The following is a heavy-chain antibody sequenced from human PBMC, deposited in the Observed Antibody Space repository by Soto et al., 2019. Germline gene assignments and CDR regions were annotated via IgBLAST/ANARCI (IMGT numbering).Heavy chain of an antibody. Sequence: VQLVESGGGLVQPGRSLRLSCAASGFTFDDYAMHWVRQAPGKGLEWVSGISWNSGSIGYADSVKGRFTISRDNAKNSLYLQMNSLRAEDTALYYCAKTKSPYCSGGSCIAEYFDYWGQGTLVTVSS. CDR1: GFTFDDYA. V-gene: IGHV3-9*01. CDR2: ISWNSGSI. D-gene: IGHD2-15*01. CDR3: AKTKSPYCSGGSCIAEYFDY. J-gene: IGHJ4*02.